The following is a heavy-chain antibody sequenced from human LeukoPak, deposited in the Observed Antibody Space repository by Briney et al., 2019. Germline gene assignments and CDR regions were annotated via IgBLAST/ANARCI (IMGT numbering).Heavy chain of an antibody. D-gene: IGHD5-24*01. CDR3: ARGARRYYFDY. V-gene: IGHV4-34*01. Sequence: SETLSLTCAVYGGFFSGYYWSWIRQPPGKGLEWIGEINHSGSTNYNPSLKSRVTISVDTSKNQFSLKLSSVTAADTAVYYCARGARRYYFDYWGQGTLVTVSS. J-gene: IGHJ4*02. CDR2: INHSGST. CDR1: GGFFSGYY.